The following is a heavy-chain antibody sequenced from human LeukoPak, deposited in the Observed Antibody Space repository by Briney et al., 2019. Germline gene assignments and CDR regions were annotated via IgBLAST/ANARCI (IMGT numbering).Heavy chain of an antibody. V-gene: IGHV3-30*04. CDR2: ISYDGSNE. D-gene: IGHD3-22*01. Sequence: GESLKISCAASGFTFSSYAMHWVRQAPGKGLEWVAIISYDGSNEYHADSVKGRFTISRDNSKNTLYLQMNSLRIEDTAVYYCAGCQSSCYYTKWGQGTLVTVSS. CDR3: AGCQSSCYYTK. J-gene: IGHJ4*02. CDR1: GFTFSSYA.